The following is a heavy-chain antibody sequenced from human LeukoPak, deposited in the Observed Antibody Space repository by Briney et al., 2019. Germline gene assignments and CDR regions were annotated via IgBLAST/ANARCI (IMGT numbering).Heavy chain of an antibody. V-gene: IGHV1-69*01. CDR3: ARTRRCGGDCYSVYYFDY. CDR2: XXPIFGTA. D-gene: IGHD2-21*02. Sequence: MGGXXPIFGTANYAQKFQGRVTITADESTSTAYMELSSLRSEVTAVYYCARTRRCGGDCYSVYYFDYWGQGTLVTVSS. J-gene: IGHJ4*02.